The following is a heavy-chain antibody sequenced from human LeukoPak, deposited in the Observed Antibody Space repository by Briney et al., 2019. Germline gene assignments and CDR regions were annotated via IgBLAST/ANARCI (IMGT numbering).Heavy chain of an antibody. CDR1: GGSISSSNYF. Sequence: SETLSPTCSVSGGSISSSNYFWAWIRQPPGKGLEWIGEINHSGSTNYNPSLKSRVTISVDTSKNQFSLKLSSVTAADTAVYYCARGLGGSYARWGQGTLVTVSS. J-gene: IGHJ4*02. CDR3: ARGLGGSYAR. CDR2: INHSGST. D-gene: IGHD1-26*01. V-gene: IGHV4-39*07.